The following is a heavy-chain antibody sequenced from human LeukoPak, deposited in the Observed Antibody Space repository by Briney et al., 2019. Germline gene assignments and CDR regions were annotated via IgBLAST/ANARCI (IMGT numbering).Heavy chain of an antibody. V-gene: IGHV4-4*07. CDR1: GGSISSSY. J-gene: IGHJ6*03. D-gene: IGHD6-19*01. CDR3: ARGLYSSGWSAHYYYMDV. Sequence: SETLSLTCSVSGGSISSSYWSWIRQPAGKGLEWIGRIYTSGSTNYSPSLKSRVTVSLDTSKNRFSLNLSSVTAADTAIYYCARGLYSSGWSAHYYYMDVWGKGTTATISS. CDR2: IYTSGST.